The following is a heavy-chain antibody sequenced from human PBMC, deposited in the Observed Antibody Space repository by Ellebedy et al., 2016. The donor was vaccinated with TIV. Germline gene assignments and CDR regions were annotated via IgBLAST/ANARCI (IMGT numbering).Heavy chain of an antibody. D-gene: IGHD6-19*01. CDR1: GFSLSTTRVS. J-gene: IGHJ4*02. Sequence: SGPTLVKPTQTLTLTCTFCGFSLSTTRVSVSWIRQPPGKALEWLARIDWDDDKYFNTSLRTRLTISKDTSKNQVVLTMTNMDPVDTATYYCARTDGSGWAFDSWGQGTLVTVSS. V-gene: IGHV2-70*11. CDR2: IDWDDDK. CDR3: ARTDGSGWAFDS.